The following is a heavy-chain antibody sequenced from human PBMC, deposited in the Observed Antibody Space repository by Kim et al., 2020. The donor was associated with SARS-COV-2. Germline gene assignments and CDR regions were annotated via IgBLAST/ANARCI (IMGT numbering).Heavy chain of an antibody. J-gene: IGHJ3*02. Sequence: GGSLRLSCAASGFTFSSYAMSWVRQAPGKGLEWVSAISGSGGSTYYADSVKGRFTISRDNSKNTLYLQMNSLRAEDTAVYYCAKIEEQTRRYFDWRPDAFDIWGQGTMVTVSS. CDR3: AKIEEQTRRYFDWRPDAFDI. V-gene: IGHV3-23*01. CDR2: ISGSGGST. D-gene: IGHD3-9*01. CDR1: GFTFSSYA.